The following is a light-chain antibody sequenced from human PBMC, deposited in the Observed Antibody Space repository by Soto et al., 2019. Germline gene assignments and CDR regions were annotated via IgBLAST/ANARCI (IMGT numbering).Light chain of an antibody. V-gene: IGKV3-20*01. Sequence: EIVLTQSPGTLSLSPGERATLSCRASQSIYINYLAWYQHKPGQAPRLLISGATTRATGVPDRFSGSGSGSDFTLTISRLDPEDFAVYFCQQYGSSPYTFGQGTNVEIK. CDR2: GAT. CDR3: QQYGSSPYT. J-gene: IGKJ2*01. CDR1: QSIYINY.